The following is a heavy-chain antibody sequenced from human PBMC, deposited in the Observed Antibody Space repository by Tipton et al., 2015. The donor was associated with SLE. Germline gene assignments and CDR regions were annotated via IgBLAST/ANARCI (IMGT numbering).Heavy chain of an antibody. J-gene: IGHJ3*02. Sequence: TLSLTCTVSGGSISSGNYYWSWIRQPAGKGLEWIGRMYTSGSAKYNPSLKSRVTISVDTSKDQFSLKMSSVTAADTAVYYCAGGRGIVVVPARAFDIWGQGTMVTVSS. D-gene: IGHD2-2*01. CDR2: MYTSGSA. CDR3: AGGRGIVVVPARAFDI. CDR1: GGSISSGNYY. V-gene: IGHV4-61*02.